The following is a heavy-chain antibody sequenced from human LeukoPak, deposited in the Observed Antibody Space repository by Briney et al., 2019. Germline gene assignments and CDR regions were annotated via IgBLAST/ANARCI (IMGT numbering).Heavy chain of an antibody. D-gene: IGHD6-19*01. Sequence: ASVKVSCKASGYTFTSYAMHWVRQAPGQRLEWMGWINAGNGNTKYSQKFQGRVTITRDTSASTAYVELSSLRSEDTAVYYCARVIGSIAVASGSDYWGQGTLVTVSS. V-gene: IGHV1-3*01. CDR2: INAGNGNT. CDR3: ARVIGSIAVASGSDY. CDR1: GYTFTSYA. J-gene: IGHJ4*02.